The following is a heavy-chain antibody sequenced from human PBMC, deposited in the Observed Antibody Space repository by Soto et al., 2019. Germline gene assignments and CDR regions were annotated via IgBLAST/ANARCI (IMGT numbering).Heavy chain of an antibody. V-gene: IGHV3-30*03. CDR1: GFPCINYA. CDR2: VSYDGDNE. Sequence: PGGSLRLSCAASGFPCINYAMHWVRQAPGKGLEWVAIVSYDGDNEYYADSVRGRFFISRDNSRNTLYLQTSSLRHEDTAVYYCTRPALLVTTFDYWGQGILVTVSS. J-gene: IGHJ4*02. D-gene: IGHD4-17*01. CDR3: TRPALLVTTFDY.